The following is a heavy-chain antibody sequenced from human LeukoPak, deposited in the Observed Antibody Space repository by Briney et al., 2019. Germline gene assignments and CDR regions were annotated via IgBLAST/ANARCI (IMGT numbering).Heavy chain of an antibody. CDR2: IYPGDSDT. J-gene: IGHJ6*03. Sequence: GGSLKISCKGSGYSFTSYWIGWVRQMPGKGLEWMGIIYPGDSDTRYSPSFQGQVTISADKSISTAYLQWSSLKASDTAMYYCARIVSGSYYSYYYYYYMDVWGKGTTVTVSS. V-gene: IGHV5-51*01. CDR1: GYSFTSYW. CDR3: ARIVSGSYYSYYYYYYMDV. D-gene: IGHD3-10*01.